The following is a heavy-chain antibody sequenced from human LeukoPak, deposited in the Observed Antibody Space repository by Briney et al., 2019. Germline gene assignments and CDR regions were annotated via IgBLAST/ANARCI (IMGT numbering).Heavy chain of an antibody. J-gene: IGHJ4*02. V-gene: IGHV3-43D*03. D-gene: IGHD5-24*01. CDR1: GFMFDEYA. CDR2: INWDGTSI. Sequence: GGSPRLSCASSGFMFDEYAMHWVRQAPGKGLEWVSLINWDGTSIYYADSVKGRFTISRDNSKNSLYLQMNSLRAEDTALYYCAKERGRDGYNPMDYWGQGTLVTVSS. CDR3: AKERGRDGYNPMDY.